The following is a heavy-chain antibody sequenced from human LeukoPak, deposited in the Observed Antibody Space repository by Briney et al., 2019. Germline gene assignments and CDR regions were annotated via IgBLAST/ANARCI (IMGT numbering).Heavy chain of an antibody. D-gene: IGHD3-22*01. J-gene: IGHJ3*02. CDR3: ARVSYYYDSGGLSPAHFDI. CDR1: GGSISSSSYY. CDR2: IYYSGST. V-gene: IGHV4-39*01. Sequence: SETLSLTCTVSGGSISSSSYYWGWIRQPPGKGLEWIGSIYYSGSTYYNPSLKSRVTISVDTSKNQFSLQLNSVTPEDTAVYYCARVSYYYDSGGLSPAHFDIWGQGTMVTVSS.